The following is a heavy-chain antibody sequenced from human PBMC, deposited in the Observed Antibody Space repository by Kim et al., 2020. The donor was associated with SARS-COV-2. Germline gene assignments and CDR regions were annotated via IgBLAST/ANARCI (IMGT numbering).Heavy chain of an antibody. CDR3: AGSGRGWASFDI. Sequence: YDNRPLKSRVATSVDTSKNQFSLELSSVTAADSAVYYCAGSGRGWASFDIWGQGTMVTVSS. V-gene: IGHV4-39*01. D-gene: IGHD3-22*01. J-gene: IGHJ3*02.